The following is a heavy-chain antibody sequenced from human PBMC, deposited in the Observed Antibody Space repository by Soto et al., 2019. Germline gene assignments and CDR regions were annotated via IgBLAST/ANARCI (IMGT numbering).Heavy chain of an antibody. J-gene: IGHJ4*02. CDR2: ISADNGNT. D-gene: IGHD3-10*01. CDR1: GYTFTSFG. V-gene: IGHV1-18*01. CDR3: ARRGVLPDY. Sequence: WASVKVSCKASGYTFTSFGVTWVRQAPGQGLEWMGWISADNGNTNYAQKLQDRVTMTTDTSTSTAYMELRSLTSDDTAVYYCARRGVLPDYWGQGTLVTVSS.